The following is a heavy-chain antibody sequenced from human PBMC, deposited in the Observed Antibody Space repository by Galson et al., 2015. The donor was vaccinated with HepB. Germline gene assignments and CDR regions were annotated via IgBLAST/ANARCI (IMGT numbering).Heavy chain of an antibody. CDR1: GFNIRTSW. Sequence: SLRLSCAASGFNIRTSWLSWIRQAPGKGLEWVGHFKTETDGGTVDYAASVKGRFTISRDDSKNTPYLQMNSLKTDDTAIYYCNTATQHLAVVTYWGQGTLVTVSS. CDR3: NTATQHLAVVTY. CDR2: FKTETDGGTV. V-gene: IGHV3-15*01. J-gene: IGHJ4*02. D-gene: IGHD2-15*01.